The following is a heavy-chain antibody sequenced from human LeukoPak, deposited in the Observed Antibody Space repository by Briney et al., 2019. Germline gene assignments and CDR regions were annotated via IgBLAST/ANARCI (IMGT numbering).Heavy chain of an antibody. J-gene: IGHJ4*02. CDR2: IYYSGTI. D-gene: IGHD1-26*01. CDR1: GDSISSRSYY. Sequence: SETLSLTCTVSGDSISSRSYYWVRMRQPPGKGLEWIGTIYYSGTIYYNPSLQSRVTMSVDTSKNQFSLMLSSVTAADTAVFYCARHNSATYYRFDYWGQGILVTVSS. V-gene: IGHV4-39*01. CDR3: ARHNSATYYRFDY.